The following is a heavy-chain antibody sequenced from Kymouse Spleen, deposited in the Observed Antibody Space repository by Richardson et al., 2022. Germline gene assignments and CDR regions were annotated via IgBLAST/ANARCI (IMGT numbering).Heavy chain of an antibody. CDR1: GFTFSSYS. J-gene: IGHJ6*02. D-gene: IGHD1-26*01. CDR2: ISSSSSYI. Sequence: EVQLVESGGGLVKPGGSLRLSCAASGFTFSSYSMNWVRQAPGKGLEWVSSISSSSSYIYYADSVKGRFTISRDNAKNSLYLQMNSLRAEDTAVYYCAREGIVGENYYGMDVWGQGTTVTVSS. V-gene: IGHV3-21*03. CDR3: AREGIVGENYYGMDV.